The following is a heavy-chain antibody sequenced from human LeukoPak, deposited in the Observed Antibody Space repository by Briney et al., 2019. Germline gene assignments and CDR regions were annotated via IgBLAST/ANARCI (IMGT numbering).Heavy chain of an antibody. CDR3: ARVTHYYGSGSYYMREYYFDY. V-gene: IGHV3-33*01. CDR1: GFTFSSYR. J-gene: IGHJ4*02. D-gene: IGHD3-10*01. CDR2: IWYDGSNK. Sequence: GGSLRLSCAASGFTFSSYRMHWVRQAPGKGLEWVAVIWYDGSNKYYADSVKGRFTISRDNSKNTLYLQMNSLRAEDTAVYYCARVTHYYGSGSYYMREYYFDYWGQGTLVTVSS.